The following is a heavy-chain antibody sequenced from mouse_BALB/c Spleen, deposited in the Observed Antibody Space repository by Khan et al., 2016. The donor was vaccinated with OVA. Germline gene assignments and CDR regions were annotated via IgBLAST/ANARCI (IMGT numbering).Heavy chain of an antibody. Sequence: EVELVESGGGSVKPGGSLKLSCAASGFTFSSYAMSWVRQTPEKRLEWVATISSGGSYTYYPDSVKGRFTISRDNAKNTQYLQMISLRSEDTAMYYCARIYYGYGVFIMDYWGPGTSVTVSS. CDR1: GFTFSSYA. J-gene: IGHJ4*01. CDR3: ARIYYGYGVFIMDY. CDR2: ISSGGSYT. V-gene: IGHV5-9-1*01. D-gene: IGHD2-2*01.